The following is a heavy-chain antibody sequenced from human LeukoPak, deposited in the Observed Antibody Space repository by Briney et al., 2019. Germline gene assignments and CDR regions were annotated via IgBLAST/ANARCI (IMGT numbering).Heavy chain of an antibody. CDR1: GFTFSSYW. V-gene: IGHV3-74*01. J-gene: IGHJ4*02. Sequence: PGGSLRLSCAPSGFTFSSYWMHWVRQAPGKGLVWVSCISSDGGTTTYADSVKGRFTISRDNAKNMLYLQMNSLRAEDTAVYYCARGIYGSGDYWGQGTLVTVSS. CDR2: ISSDGGTT. CDR3: ARGIYGSGDY. D-gene: IGHD3-10*01.